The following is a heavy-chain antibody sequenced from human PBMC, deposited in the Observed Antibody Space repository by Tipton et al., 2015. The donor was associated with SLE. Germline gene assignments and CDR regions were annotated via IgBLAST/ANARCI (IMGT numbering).Heavy chain of an antibody. CDR2: VFRGGGT. J-gene: IGHJ6*02. Sequence: TLSLTCSVYGDSLSGQYWSWIRQPPGKGLEWIGEVFRGGGTNYSPSLESRVTITVDMSKNQFSLRLISVTAADTAVYYCARGCSSSTCEPFYFFGMDVWGQGTTVTVSS. V-gene: IGHV4-34*01. CDR3: ARGCSSSTCEPFYFFGMDV. CDR1: GDSLSGQY. D-gene: IGHD2-2*01.